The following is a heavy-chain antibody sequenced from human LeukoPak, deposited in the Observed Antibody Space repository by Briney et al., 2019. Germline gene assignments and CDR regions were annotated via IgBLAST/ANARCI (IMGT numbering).Heavy chain of an antibody. Sequence: ASVKVSCKASGYTFTSYGISWVRQAPGQGLEWMGWIGAYNGNTNYAQKLQGRVTMTTDTSTSTAYMELRSLRSDDTAVYYCARELKVGASAAFDIWGQGTMVTVSS. CDR1: GYTFTSYG. CDR3: ARELKVGASAAFDI. J-gene: IGHJ3*02. CDR2: IGAYNGNT. V-gene: IGHV1-18*01. D-gene: IGHD1-26*01.